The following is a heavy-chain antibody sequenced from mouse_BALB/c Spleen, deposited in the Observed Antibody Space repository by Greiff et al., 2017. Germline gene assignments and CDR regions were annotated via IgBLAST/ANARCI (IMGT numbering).Heavy chain of an antibody. CDR3: ARDYGSSPWFAY. CDR1: GFTFSDYY. V-gene: IGHV5-4*02. CDR2: ISDGGSYT. D-gene: IGHD1-1*01. Sequence: EVNLVESGGGLVKPGGSLKLSCAASGFTFSDYYMYWVRQTPEKRLEWVATISDGGSYTYYPDSVKGRFTISRDNAKNNLYLQMSSLKSEDTAMYYCARDYGSSPWFAYWGQGTLVTVSA. J-gene: IGHJ3*01.